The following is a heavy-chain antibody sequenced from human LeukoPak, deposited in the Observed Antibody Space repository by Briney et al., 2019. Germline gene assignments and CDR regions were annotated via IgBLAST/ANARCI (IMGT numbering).Heavy chain of an antibody. Sequence: GGSLRLSCAASGFTFSSYGMHWVRQAPGKGLEWVAFIRYDGSNKYYADSVKGRFTISRDNSKNTLYLQMNSLRAEDTAVYYCARDSPDIYYYYGMDVWGQGTTVTVSS. J-gene: IGHJ6*02. D-gene: IGHD2-15*01. CDR1: GFTFSSYG. V-gene: IGHV3-30*02. CDR2: IRYDGSNK. CDR3: ARDSPDIYYYYGMDV.